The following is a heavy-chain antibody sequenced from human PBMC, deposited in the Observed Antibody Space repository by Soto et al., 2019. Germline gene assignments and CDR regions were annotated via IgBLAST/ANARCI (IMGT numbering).Heavy chain of an antibody. CDR1: GGTFSSYA. CDR2: IIPIFGTA. V-gene: IGHV1-69*01. Sequence: QVQLVQSGAEVKKPGSSVKVSCKASGGTFSSYAISWVRQAPGQGLEWMGGIIPIFGTANYAQKFQGRVTITADESTSTAYMELSSLRSEDTAVYYCARVEVYSSSDRGYYYGMDVWGQGTTVTVSS. D-gene: IGHD6-6*01. CDR3: ARVEVYSSSDRGYYYGMDV. J-gene: IGHJ6*02.